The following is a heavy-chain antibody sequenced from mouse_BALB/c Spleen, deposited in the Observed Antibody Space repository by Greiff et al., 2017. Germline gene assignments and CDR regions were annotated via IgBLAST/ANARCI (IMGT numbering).Heavy chain of an antibody. Sequence: VQLQQSGAELAKPGASVKMSCKASGYTFTSYWMHWVKQRPGQGLEWIGYINPSTGYTEYNQKFKDKATLTADKSSSTAYMQLSSLTSEDSAVYYCARYYGNPYWYFDVWGAGTTVTVSS. CDR3: ARYYGNPYWYFDV. D-gene: IGHD2-1*01. V-gene: IGHV1-7*01. CDR1: GYTFTSYW. CDR2: INPSTGYT. J-gene: IGHJ1*01.